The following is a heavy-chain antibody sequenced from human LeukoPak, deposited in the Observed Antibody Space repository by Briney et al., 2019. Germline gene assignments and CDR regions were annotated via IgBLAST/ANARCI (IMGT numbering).Heavy chain of an antibody. Sequence: SVKVSCKASGGTFSSYPIHWVRQAPGQGLEWMGGIIPILSMSNYAQKFQGRVTIITDESTFTAYMELSSLRSEDTAVYYCAVAGAEDYWGQETLVTVSS. D-gene: IGHD6-19*01. V-gene: IGHV1-69*05. CDR1: GGTFSSYP. J-gene: IGHJ4*02. CDR2: IIPILSMS. CDR3: AVAGAEDY.